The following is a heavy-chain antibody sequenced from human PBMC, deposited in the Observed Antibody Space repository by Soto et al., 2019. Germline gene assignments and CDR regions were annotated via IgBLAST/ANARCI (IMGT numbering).Heavy chain of an antibody. CDR1: GFTFGNYG. J-gene: IGHJ5*02. CDR3: VKERTPRIATESES. CDR2: ISYGVGLQ. V-gene: IGHV3-30*18. D-gene: IGHD2-15*01. Sequence: GSLRLSCAASGFTFGNYGMQWVRQAPGKGLEWVAVISYGVGLQIYADSVKGRFTIYRDNYENTLFLQMNSLKVEDTAVYFCVKERTPRIATESESWGQGKRVNVSA.